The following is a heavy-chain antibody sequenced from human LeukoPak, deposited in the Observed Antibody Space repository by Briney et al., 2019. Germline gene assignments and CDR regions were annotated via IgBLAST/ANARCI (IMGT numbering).Heavy chain of an antibody. Sequence: GASVKISCKASGYIFSSYYRHWVRQAPGQGLEWMGMINPTDNHTSLAQKFQGRVTMAGDTSTSTVYMELSSLTFEDTAIFYCATSQGGGGCYPFDSWGQGTLVTVSS. V-gene: IGHV1-46*01. J-gene: IGHJ4*02. D-gene: IGHD3-22*01. CDR2: INPTDNHT. CDR3: ATSQGGGGCYPFDS. CDR1: GYIFSSYY.